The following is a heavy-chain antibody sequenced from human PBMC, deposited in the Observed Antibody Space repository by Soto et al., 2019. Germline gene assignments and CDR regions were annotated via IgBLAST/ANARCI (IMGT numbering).Heavy chain of an antibody. J-gene: IGHJ4*02. Sequence: EVQLVESGGGLVQPGGSLRLSCAASGFTFSSYWMHWVRQAPGKGLEWVSRINDDGRRTSYADSVKGRFTISRDNAKNTLYLQMNSLRGDDTAIYYCARSHRPSYTSDYWGQGTLVTVSS. CDR1: GFTFSSYW. V-gene: IGHV3-74*01. CDR3: ARSHRPSYTSDY. D-gene: IGHD4-4*01. CDR2: INDDGRRT.